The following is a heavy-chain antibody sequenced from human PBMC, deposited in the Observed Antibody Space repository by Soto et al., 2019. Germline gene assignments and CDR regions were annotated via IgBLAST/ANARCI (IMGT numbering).Heavy chain of an antibody. CDR3: ARDRLVPYGYGMDV. CDR2: IWFDGSKK. D-gene: IGHD2-2*01. V-gene: IGHV3-33*01. CDR1: GFTFRSYG. J-gene: IGHJ6*02. Sequence: QMQLVESGGGVVQPGRSLRLSCAASGFTFRSYGIHWVRQAPGKGLEWVALIWFDGSKKYYVDSVQGRFAVSRDNSKNTLYLQMNSLRVEDTAVYNCARDRLVPYGYGMDVWGQGTTVTVSS.